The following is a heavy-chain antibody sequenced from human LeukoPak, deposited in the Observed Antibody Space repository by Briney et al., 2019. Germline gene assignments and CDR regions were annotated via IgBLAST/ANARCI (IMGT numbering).Heavy chain of an antibody. Sequence: GGSLRLSCAASGFIFSSYSMSWVRQAPGKGLEWVSAISGSGGSTYYADSVKGRFTISRDNSKNTLYLQMNSLRAEDTAVYYCAKDHGRTSGPDYWGQGTLVTVSS. CDR2: ISGSGGST. J-gene: IGHJ4*02. D-gene: IGHD2-8*02. CDR1: GFIFSSYS. V-gene: IGHV3-23*01. CDR3: AKDHGRTSGPDY.